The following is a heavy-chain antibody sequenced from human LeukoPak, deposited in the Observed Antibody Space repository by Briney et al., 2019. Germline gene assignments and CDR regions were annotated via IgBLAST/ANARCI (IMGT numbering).Heavy chain of an antibody. D-gene: IGHD5-18*01. CDR3: VREPRRGYSNGYPLDY. V-gene: IGHV3-30*04. Sequence: PGGSLRLSCAASGFTFSSYAMHWVRQAPGKGLEWVAIISYGGSNKYYADSVKGRFTISRGNSKNTLYLQMNSLRVDDTAVYYCVREPRRGYSNGYPLDYWGQGTLVTVPS. J-gene: IGHJ4*02. CDR1: GFTFSSYA. CDR2: ISYGGSNK.